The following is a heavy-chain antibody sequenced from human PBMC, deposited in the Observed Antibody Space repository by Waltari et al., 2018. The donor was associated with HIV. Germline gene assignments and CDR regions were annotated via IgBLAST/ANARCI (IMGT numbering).Heavy chain of an antibody. D-gene: IGHD5-12*01. Sequence: EVQLVESGGGLVKPGGSLRLSCAASGFTFSNAWMSWVRQAPGRGLEWVGRIKSKTDGGTTDYAAPVKGRFTISRDDSKNTLYLQMNSLKTEDTAVYYCTTRWVATIIPPDYWGQGTLVTVSS. V-gene: IGHV3-15*01. CDR1: GFTFSNAW. CDR3: TTRWVATIIPPDY. J-gene: IGHJ4*02. CDR2: IKSKTDGGTT.